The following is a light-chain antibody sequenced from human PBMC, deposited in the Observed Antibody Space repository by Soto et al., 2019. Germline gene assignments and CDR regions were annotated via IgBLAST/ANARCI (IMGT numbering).Light chain of an antibody. V-gene: IGLV2-8*01. CDR2: EVS. CDR3: SSYAGSNLLV. Sequence: QSALTQPPSASGSPGQSVTISCTGTSSDVGGYNYVSWYQQHPGKAPKLMIYEVSKRPSGVPDRISGSKSGNTASLTVSGVQTEDEADYYCSSYAGSNLLVSGEGTKPTVL. J-gene: IGLJ3*02. CDR1: SSDVGGYNY.